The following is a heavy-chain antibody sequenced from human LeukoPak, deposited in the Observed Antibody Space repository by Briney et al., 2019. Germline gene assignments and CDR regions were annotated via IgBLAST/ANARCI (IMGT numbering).Heavy chain of an antibody. V-gene: IGHV3-23*01. CDR3: ARDFDSSGYYHVVDS. CDR2: ISTSGRT. D-gene: IGHD3-22*01. CDR1: GFTFSSYA. Sequence: GGSLRLSCADSGFTFSSYAMSWVRQAPGKGLEWVSLISTSGRTHYADSVQGRFTISRDNSKNTLSLHMNSLRAEDTAVYYCARDFDSSGYYHVVDSWGQGALVTVSS. J-gene: IGHJ4*02.